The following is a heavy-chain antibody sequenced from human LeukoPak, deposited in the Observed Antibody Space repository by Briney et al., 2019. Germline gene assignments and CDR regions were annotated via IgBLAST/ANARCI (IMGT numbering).Heavy chain of an antibody. CDR2: IISLFGTA. CDR1: GGTYSSYA. D-gene: IGHD3-22*01. V-gene: IGHV1-69*13. Sequence: SVKVSCKASGGTYSSYAISWVRQAPAQAFEWMGGIISLFGTANYAQKCQGRVTITADESTSTAYMELSSLRSEDTAVYYCARALRWYYDSSGYQDAFDIWGQGTMVTVSS. J-gene: IGHJ3*02. CDR3: ARALRWYYDSSGYQDAFDI.